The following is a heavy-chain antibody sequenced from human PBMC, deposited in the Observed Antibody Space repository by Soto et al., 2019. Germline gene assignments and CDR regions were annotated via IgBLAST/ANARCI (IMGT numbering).Heavy chain of an antibody. J-gene: IGHJ4*02. D-gene: IGHD2-21*02. Sequence: ESGGGLVQPGGSLRLSCAASGFTFRSYSMNWVRQAPGKGLEWVSYISSSSSTIYYADSVKGRFTISRDNAKNSLYLQMNSLRDEDTAVYYCARDTGTVVTPYYFDYWGQGTLVTVSS. CDR3: ARDTGTVVTPYYFDY. CDR1: GFTFRSYS. V-gene: IGHV3-48*02. CDR2: ISSSSSTI.